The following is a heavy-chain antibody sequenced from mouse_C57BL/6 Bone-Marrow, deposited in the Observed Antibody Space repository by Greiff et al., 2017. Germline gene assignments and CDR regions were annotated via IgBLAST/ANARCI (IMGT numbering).Heavy chain of an antibody. D-gene: IGHD2-2*01. CDR1: GYTFTSYW. CDR2: IDPNSGGT. V-gene: IGHV1-72*01. CDR3: ARHSYGYFGFGY. J-gene: IGHJ2*01. Sequence: QQSCKASGYTFTSYWMHWVKQRPGRGLEWIGRIDPNSGGTKYNEKFKSKATLTVDKPSSTAYMQLSSLTSEDSAVYYCARHSYGYFGFGYWGQGTTLTVSS.